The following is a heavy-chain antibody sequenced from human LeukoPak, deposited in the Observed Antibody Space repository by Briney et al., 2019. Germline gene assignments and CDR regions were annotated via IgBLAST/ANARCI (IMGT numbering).Heavy chain of an antibody. J-gene: IGHJ4*02. CDR3: ARVWTRFYFDY. D-gene: IGHD3/OR15-3a*01. CDR1: GGSISSSSYY. Sequence: SETLSLTCTVSGGSISSSSYYWGWIRQPPGKGLEWIGSIYYSGSTYYNPSLKSRVTISVDTSKNQFSLKLSSVTAADTAVYYCARVWTRFYFDYWGQGTLVTVSP. V-gene: IGHV4-39*07. CDR2: IYYSGST.